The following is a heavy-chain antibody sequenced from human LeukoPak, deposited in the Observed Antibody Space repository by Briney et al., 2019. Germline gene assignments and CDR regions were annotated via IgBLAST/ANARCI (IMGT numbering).Heavy chain of an antibody. V-gene: IGHV4-34*01. CDR2: IYHSGST. CDR3: ARYYGGYSTGFDY. CDR1: GFTFSDHY. J-gene: IGHJ4*02. D-gene: IGHD5-12*01. Sequence: LRLSCAASGFTFSDHYMDWVRQAPGKGLEWIGEIYHSGSTNCNPSLKSRLTISVDKSENQFSLKLSSVSAADTAVYYCARYYGGYSTGFDYWGQGTLVTVSS.